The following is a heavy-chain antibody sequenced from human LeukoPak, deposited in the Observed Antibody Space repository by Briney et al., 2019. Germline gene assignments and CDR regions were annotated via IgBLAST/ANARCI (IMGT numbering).Heavy chain of an antibody. Sequence: GGSLRLSCAASGITFGNNWMHWVRQGPGKGLVWISRINSDGGGATYADSVKGRFTVSRDNAKDTLYLQMNSLRAEDTAVYYCARDVPHNWFDTWGQGTLVTVSS. CDR3: ARDVPHNWFDT. V-gene: IGHV3-74*01. CDR1: GITFGNNW. J-gene: IGHJ5*02. CDR2: INSDGGGA.